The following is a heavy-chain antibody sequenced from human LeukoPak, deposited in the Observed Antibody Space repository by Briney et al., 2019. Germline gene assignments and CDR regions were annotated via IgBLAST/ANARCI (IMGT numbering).Heavy chain of an antibody. J-gene: IGHJ6*03. CDR3: ARGPFNRDDYYYYMDV. D-gene: IGHD2/OR15-2a*01. CDR1: GGTSSSYA. V-gene: IGHV1-69*05. Sequence: SVKVSCKASGGTSSSYAISWVRQAPGQGLEWMGGIIPIFGTANYAQKFQGRVTITTDESTSTAYMELSSLRSEDTAVYYCARGPFNRDDYYYYMDVWGKGTTVTVSS. CDR2: IIPIFGTA.